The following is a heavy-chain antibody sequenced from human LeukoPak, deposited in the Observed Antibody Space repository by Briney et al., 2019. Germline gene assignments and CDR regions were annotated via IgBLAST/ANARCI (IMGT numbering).Heavy chain of an antibody. D-gene: IGHD4-23*01. CDR2: VDPEDGET. Sequence: ASVKVSCKVSGYTFTDYYIHWVQQAPGKGLEWMGLVDPEDGETIYAEKFQGRVTITADTSTDTAYMELSSLRSEDTAVYYCATDYGGNWAYWGQGTLVTVSS. CDR3: ATDYGGNWAY. CDR1: GYTFTDYY. J-gene: IGHJ4*02. V-gene: IGHV1-69-2*01.